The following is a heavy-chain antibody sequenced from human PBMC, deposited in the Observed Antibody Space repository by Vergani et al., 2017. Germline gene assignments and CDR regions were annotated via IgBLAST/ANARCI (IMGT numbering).Heavy chain of an antibody. V-gene: IGHV3-73*02. Sequence: EVHLVASAGGLVQPGESLKLSCATSGLTFSDSAIHWFRQTSGKGLEWIGRIRDKAYNYATVYALSGKGRCTISRDDAKKTAYLQMNCLTTEDTAVYYCVYDFCAGYDSGDVWGKGTMVTVSS. CDR2: IRDKAYNYAT. CDR3: VYDFCAGYDSGDV. CDR1: GLTFSDSA. J-gene: IGHJ6*04. D-gene: IGHD3-3*01.